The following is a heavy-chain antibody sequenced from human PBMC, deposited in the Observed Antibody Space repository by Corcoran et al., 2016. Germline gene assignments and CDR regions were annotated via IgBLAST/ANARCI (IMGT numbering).Heavy chain of an antibody. CDR1: GGTFSSYA. D-gene: IGHD6-19*01. V-gene: IGHV1-69*01. CDR2: IIPIFGTA. Sequence: QVQLVQSGAEVKKPGSSVKVSCKASGGTFSSYAISWVRQAPGQGLEWMGGIIPIFGTANYAQKFQGRVTITADASTSTAYMELSSLRSEDTAVYYCARGRLAGAGTYYYGMDVWGQGTTVTVSS. J-gene: IGHJ6*02. CDR3: ARGRLAGAGTYYYGMDV.